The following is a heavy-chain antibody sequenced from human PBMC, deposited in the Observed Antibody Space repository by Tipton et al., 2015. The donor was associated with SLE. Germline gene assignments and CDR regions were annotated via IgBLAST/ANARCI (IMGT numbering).Heavy chain of an antibody. CDR3: AWGGNGMDV. Sequence: TLSLTCTVSGASINSNFWSWIRQSPGKGLEWIGYIYSGGSTKYNPYFESRVTMSIDTSKNQFSLKVTSVTAADTAVYYCAWGGNGMDVWGQGTTVTVSS. V-gene: IGHV4-59*08. CDR2: IYSGGST. D-gene: IGHD3-16*01. J-gene: IGHJ6*02. CDR1: GASINSNF.